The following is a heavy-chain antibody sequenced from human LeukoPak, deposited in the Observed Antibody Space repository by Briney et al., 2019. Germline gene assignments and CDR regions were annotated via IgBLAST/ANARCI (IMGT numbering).Heavy chain of an antibody. CDR1: GGTFSSYA. CDR2: IIPILGIA. J-gene: IGHJ4*02. V-gene: IGHV1-69*04. D-gene: IGHD4-17*01. Sequence: ASVKVSCKASGGTFSSYAISWVRQAPGQGLEWMGRIIPILGIANYAQKFQGRVTITADKSTSTAYMELSSLRSEDTAVYYCATPPPGVTTSALDYWGQGTLVTVSS. CDR3: ATPPPGVTTSALDY.